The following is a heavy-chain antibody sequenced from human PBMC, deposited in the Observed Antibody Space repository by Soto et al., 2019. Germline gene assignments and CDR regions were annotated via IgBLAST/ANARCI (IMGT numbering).Heavy chain of an antibody. D-gene: IGHD3-9*01. J-gene: IGHJ2*01. V-gene: IGHV4-34*01. CDR1: GGSFSGYY. CDR3: ARESHDILTGPPWVWYFDL. Sequence: QVQLQQWGAGPLRPLETLSLTCGVSGGSFSGYYLAWIRQPPGKGLEWIGEINDRGSINYNPSLKSRVGISVDTSKNHYSLNLRSVTAADTAVYYCARESHDILTGPPWVWYFDLWGRGTLVTVSS. CDR2: INDRGSI.